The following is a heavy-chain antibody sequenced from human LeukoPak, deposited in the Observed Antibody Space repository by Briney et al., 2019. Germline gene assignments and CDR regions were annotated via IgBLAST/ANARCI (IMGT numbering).Heavy chain of an antibody. D-gene: IGHD3-3*01. CDR1: GFTFSSYW. Sequence: PGGSLRLSCAASGFTFSSYWMSWVRQAPGKGLEWVANIKQDGSEKYYVDSVKGRFTISRDNAKNSLFLQMNSLKTEDTAVYYCTSTPHVLRFLEWLFGPRYGAFDIWGQGTMVTVSS. CDR2: IKQDGSEK. J-gene: IGHJ3*02. CDR3: TSTPHVLRFLEWLFGPRYGAFDI. V-gene: IGHV3-7*03.